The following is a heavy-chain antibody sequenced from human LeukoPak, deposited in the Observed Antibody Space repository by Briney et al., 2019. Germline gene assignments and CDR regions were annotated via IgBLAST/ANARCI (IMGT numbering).Heavy chain of an antibody. Sequence: SETLSLSCTVSGGSISCYYWSWIRHPPGKGLEWIGYIYYSGSTNYNPSLKSRVTISVDTSKNQFSLKLSSVIAADTAVYYCARRVPNEIYDSSGYYDAFDIWGQGTMVTVSS. CDR2: IYYSGST. V-gene: IGHV4-59*08. D-gene: IGHD3-22*01. CDR3: ARRVPNEIYDSSGYYDAFDI. J-gene: IGHJ3*02. CDR1: GGSISCYY.